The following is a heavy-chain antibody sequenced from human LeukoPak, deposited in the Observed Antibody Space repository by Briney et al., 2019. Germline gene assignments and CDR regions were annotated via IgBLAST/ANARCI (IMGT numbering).Heavy chain of an antibody. CDR1: RYTFTSYG. Sequence: ASVKVSRKSSRYTFTSYGISWVRQPPGKEVECVGWISAYNGDTNYVQKLRGRVTMNTDTHTRTDYISPRGQSSDDTAVYYWARDQGVYRSSWYDYGGQGTPVTVS. CDR2: ISAYNGDT. J-gene: IGHJ4*02. V-gene: IGHV1-18*01. CDR3: ARDQGVYRSSWYDY. D-gene: IGHD6-13*01.